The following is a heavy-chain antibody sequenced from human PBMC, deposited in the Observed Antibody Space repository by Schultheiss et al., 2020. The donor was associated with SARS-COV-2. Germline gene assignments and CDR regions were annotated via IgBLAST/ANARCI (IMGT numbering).Heavy chain of an antibody. D-gene: IGHD6-19*01. CDR2: IYHSGST. CDR3: ARSSSGYRMDV. Sequence: LVKPTQTLTLTCTFSGFALSTSGMCVSWIRQPPGKGLEWIGYIYHSGSTNYNPSLKSRVTISVDTSKNQFSLKLSSVTAADTAVYYCARSSSGYRMDVWGQGTTVTVSS. J-gene: IGHJ6*02. CDR1: GFALSTSGMC. V-gene: IGHV4-30-2*01.